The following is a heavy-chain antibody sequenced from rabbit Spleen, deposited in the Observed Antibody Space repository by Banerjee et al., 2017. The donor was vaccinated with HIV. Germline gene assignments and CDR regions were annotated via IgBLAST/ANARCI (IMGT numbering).Heavy chain of an antibody. CDR1: GFSFSYSDY. D-gene: IGHD6-1*01. J-gene: IGHJ4*01. Sequence: QSLEESGGGLVKPGASLTLTCTASGFSFSYSDYMCWVRQAPGKGLEWIACIYAGNSGSTYYASWAKGRFTISKTSSTTVTLQLNSLTAADTATYFCARGLTVSGAVGGYANYFDLWGPGTLVTVS. CDR2: IYAGNSGST. CDR3: ARGLTVSGAVGGYANYFDL. V-gene: IGHV1S40*01.